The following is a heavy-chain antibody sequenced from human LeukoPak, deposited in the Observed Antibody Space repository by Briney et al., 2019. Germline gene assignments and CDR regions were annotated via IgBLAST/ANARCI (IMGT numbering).Heavy chain of an antibody. CDR3: ARDLPYGSSDRIPFDY. D-gene: IGHD1-26*01. J-gene: IGHJ4*02. CDR2: ISGYNGNT. V-gene: IGHV1-18*01. Sequence: ASVKVSCKASGGTFSSYGISWVRQAPGQGLEWMGWISGYNGNTNHEQKFQGRITMTTDTSTSTAYMELKSLRSDDTAVYYCARDLPYGSSDRIPFDYWGQGTLVTVSS. CDR1: GGTFSSYG.